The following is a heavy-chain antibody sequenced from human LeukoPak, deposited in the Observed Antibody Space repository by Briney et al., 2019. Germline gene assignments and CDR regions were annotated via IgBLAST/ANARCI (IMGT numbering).Heavy chain of an antibody. J-gene: IGHJ4*02. D-gene: IGHD6-19*01. Sequence: GGSLRLSCAASGFTVSRYDMHWVRQATGKGLEWVSGIGTAGDAYYAGSVKGGFTISRENAKTSLYLQMNSLTAGDTAVYYCAGAGSETQWRAFDFWGQGALVTV. CDR1: GFTVSRYD. CDR2: IGTAGDA. CDR3: AGAGSETQWRAFDF. V-gene: IGHV3-13*01.